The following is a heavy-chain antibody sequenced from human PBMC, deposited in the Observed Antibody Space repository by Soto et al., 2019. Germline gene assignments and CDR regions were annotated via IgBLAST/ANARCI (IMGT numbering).Heavy chain of an antibody. CDR3: ATCGSSGYYGSGSYSWFDP. Sequence: QVQLQQWGAGLLKPSETLSLTCAVYGGSFSGYYWSWIRQPPGKGLEWIGEINHSGSTNYNPSLKGRFTISVDTSKNQFSLKLSSVTAADTAVYYCATCGSSGYYGSGSYSWFDPWGQGTLVTVSS. CDR1: GGSFSGYY. D-gene: IGHD3-10*01. J-gene: IGHJ5*02. V-gene: IGHV4-34*01. CDR2: INHSGST.